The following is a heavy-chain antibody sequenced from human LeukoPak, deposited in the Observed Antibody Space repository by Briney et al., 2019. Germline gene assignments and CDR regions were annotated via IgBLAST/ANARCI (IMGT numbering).Heavy chain of an antibody. CDR1: GYSISSGYY. D-gene: IGHD2-2*01. V-gene: IGHV4-38-2*02. J-gene: IGHJ5*02. Sequence: SETLSLTCTVSGYSISSGYYWAWIRQPPGKGLEWIGYIYHSGSTNYNPSLKSRVTISVDTSKNQFSLKLSSVTAADTAVYYCAREVDAAAAYNWFDPWGQGTLVTVSS. CDR2: IYHSGST. CDR3: AREVDAAAAYNWFDP.